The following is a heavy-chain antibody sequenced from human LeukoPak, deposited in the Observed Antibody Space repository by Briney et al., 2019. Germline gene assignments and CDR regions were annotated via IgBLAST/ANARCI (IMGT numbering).Heavy chain of an antibody. J-gene: IGHJ6*03. D-gene: IGHD2-15*01. Sequence: ASVKVSCKASGYTFTGYYMHRVRQAPGQGLEWMGWINPNSGGTNYAQKFQGRVTMTRDTSISTAYMELSRLRSDDTAVYYCARDPGYCSGGSCYPGLYYYYYMDVWGKGTTVTVSS. CDR2: INPNSGGT. CDR1: GYTFTGYY. V-gene: IGHV1-2*02. CDR3: ARDPGYCSGGSCYPGLYYYYYMDV.